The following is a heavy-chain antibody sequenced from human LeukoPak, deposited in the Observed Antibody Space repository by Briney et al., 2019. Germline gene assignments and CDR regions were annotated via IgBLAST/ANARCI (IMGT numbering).Heavy chain of an antibody. D-gene: IGHD3-10*01. CDR1: GGSISSGSAY. CDR3: ARGRITMIRGIIISGCFDY. CDR2: IYATKNT. V-gene: IGHV4-61*09. J-gene: IGHJ4*02. Sequence: SQTLSLTCTVSGGSISSGSAYWNWIRQPAGKGLEWIGHIYATKNTNYSPSLKSRVNMSADTSKNQFSLKLTSVTAADTAVYYCARGRITMIRGIIISGCFDYWGQGALVTVSS.